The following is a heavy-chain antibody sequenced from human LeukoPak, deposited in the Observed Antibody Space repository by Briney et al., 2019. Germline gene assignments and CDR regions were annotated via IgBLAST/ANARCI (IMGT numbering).Heavy chain of an antibody. V-gene: IGHV4-34*01. Sequence: SETLSLTCAVYGGSFSGYYWSWIRQPPGTGLEWIGEINHSGSTNYNPSLKSRVTISVDTSKNQFSLKLSSVTAADTAVYYCASFDYDSSGQSDHWGRGTMVTVSS. J-gene: IGHJ3*01. CDR2: INHSGST. CDR1: GGSFSGYY. CDR3: ASFDYDSSGQSDH. D-gene: IGHD3-22*01.